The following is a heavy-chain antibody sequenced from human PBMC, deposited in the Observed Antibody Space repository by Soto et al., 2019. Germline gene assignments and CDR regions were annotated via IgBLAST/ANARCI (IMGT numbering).Heavy chain of an antibody. D-gene: IGHD6-6*01. Sequence: EVQLLESGGGLVQPGESLRLSCAASGFTFSSYAMSWVRQAPGKGLEWVSVISGSDDSTYYADSVKGRFTISRDNSKNTMYLQMTSLRAEDTAVCCGAKRCSSSTLDYWGQGTLVTVSS. V-gene: IGHV3-23*01. CDR3: AKRCSSSTLDY. CDR1: GFTFSSYA. CDR2: ISGSDDST. J-gene: IGHJ4*02.